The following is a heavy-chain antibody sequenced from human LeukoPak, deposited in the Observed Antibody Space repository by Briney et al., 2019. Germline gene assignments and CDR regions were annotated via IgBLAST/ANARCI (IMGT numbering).Heavy chain of an antibody. Sequence: ASVKVSCKASGYTFTSYGISWVRQAPGQGLEWMGWISAYNGNTNYAQKLQGRVTMTTNTSTSTAYMELRSLRSDDTAVYYCARDQDCSGGSCYGYWGQGTLVTVSS. V-gene: IGHV1-18*01. CDR1: GYTFTSYG. CDR2: ISAYNGNT. D-gene: IGHD2-15*01. J-gene: IGHJ4*02. CDR3: ARDQDCSGGSCYGY.